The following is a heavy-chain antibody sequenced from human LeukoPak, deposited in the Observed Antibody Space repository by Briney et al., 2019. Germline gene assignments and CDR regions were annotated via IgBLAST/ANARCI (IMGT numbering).Heavy chain of an antibody. Sequence: PGGSLRLSCTASGFTFSDAWMSWVRQAPGKGLEWVSVIYSGGSTYYADSVKGRFTISTDNSKNTLYLQMNSLRAEDTAVYYCARDGGYSYSTTYYFDYWGQGTLVTVSS. CDR2: IYSGGST. CDR1: GFTFSDAW. J-gene: IGHJ4*02. D-gene: IGHD5-18*01. V-gene: IGHV3-66*01. CDR3: ARDGGYSYSTTYYFDY.